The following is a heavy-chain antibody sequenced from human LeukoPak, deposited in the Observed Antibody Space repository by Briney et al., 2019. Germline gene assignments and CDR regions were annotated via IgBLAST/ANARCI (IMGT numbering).Heavy chain of an antibody. J-gene: IGHJ4*02. Sequence: GGSLRLSCAASGFTFSSYWMHWVRQAPGKGLVWVSRINSDGSSTSDADSVKGRFTISRDNAKNTLYLQMNSLRAEDTAVYYCARAGYCSGGSCYFDYWGQGTLVIVSS. CDR1: GFTFSSYW. CDR3: ARAGYCSGGSCYFDY. CDR2: INSDGSST. V-gene: IGHV3-74*01. D-gene: IGHD2-15*01.